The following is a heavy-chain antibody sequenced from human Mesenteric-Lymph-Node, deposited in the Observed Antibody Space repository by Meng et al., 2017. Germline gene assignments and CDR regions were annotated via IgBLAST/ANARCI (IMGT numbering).Heavy chain of an antibody. J-gene: IGHJ3*02. CDR2: ISGSGGST. CDR3: AGRYYGSGSLGAFDI. D-gene: IGHD3-10*01. V-gene: IGHV3-23*01. CDR1: GFTFSSYA. Sequence: GGSLRLSCAASGFTFSSYAMSWVRQAPGKGLEWVSAISGSGGSTYYADSVKGRFTISRDNSKNTLYLQMNSLRAEDTAVYYCAGRYYGSGSLGAFDIWGQGTMVTVSS.